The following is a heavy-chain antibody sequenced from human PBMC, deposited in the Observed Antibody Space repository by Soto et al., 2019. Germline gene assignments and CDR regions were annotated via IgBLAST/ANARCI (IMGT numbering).Heavy chain of an antibody. D-gene: IGHD3-22*01. CDR3: ASSYYYDSSGYYYTHYYYYGMDV. J-gene: IGHJ6*02. CDR1: GGTFSSYA. Sequence: QVQLVQSGAEVKKPGSSVKVSCKASGGTFSSYAISWVRQAPGQGLEWMGGIIPIFGTANYAQKFQGRVTITADKSPSPAYMELSSLRSEDTAVYYCASSYYYDSSGYYYTHYYYYGMDVWGQGTTVTVSS. V-gene: IGHV1-69*06. CDR2: IIPIFGTA.